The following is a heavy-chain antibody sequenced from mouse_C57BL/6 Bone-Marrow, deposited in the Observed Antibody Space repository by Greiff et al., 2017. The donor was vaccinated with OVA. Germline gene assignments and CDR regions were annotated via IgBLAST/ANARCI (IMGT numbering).Heavy chain of an antibody. V-gene: IGHV5-2*01. CDR1: EYEFPSHD. CDR2: INSDGGST. CDR3: AIYYDYDGVDY. D-gene: IGHD2-4*01. J-gene: IGHJ2*01. Sequence: EVKLMESGGGLVQPGESLKLSCESNEYEFPSHDMSWVRKTPEKRLELVAAINSDGGSTYYPDTMERRFIISRDNTKKTLYLQMSSLRSEDTALYYCAIYYDYDGVDYWGQGTTLTVSS.